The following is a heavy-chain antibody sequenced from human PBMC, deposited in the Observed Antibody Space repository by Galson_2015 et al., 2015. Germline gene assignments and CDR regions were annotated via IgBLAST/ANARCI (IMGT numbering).Heavy chain of an antibody. CDR3: ARVAVGSAASAVDI. CDR2: IGSAGDT. J-gene: IGHJ3*02. V-gene: IGHV3-13*04. CDR1: GFMLRSHD. D-gene: IGHD6-13*01. Sequence: SLRLSCAASGFMLRSHDMHWVRQATGKGLEWVSGIGSAGDTYSAASVVGRITISRENAKNSLYLQMNSLRAGDTAVYYCARVAVGSAASAVDIWDQGTMDTVSS.